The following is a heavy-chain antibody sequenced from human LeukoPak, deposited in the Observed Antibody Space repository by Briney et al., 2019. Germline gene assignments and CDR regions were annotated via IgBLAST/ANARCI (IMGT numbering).Heavy chain of an antibody. J-gene: IGHJ4*02. CDR2: TSPSSGDT. Sequence: ASVKVSCKTSGYTFTVHYIHWVRQAPGQGLEWMGWTSPSSGDTNYAQKFQGRVTMTRDTSISTVYMELRSLRSDDSAVYYCARSAGLDQWGQGTLVTVSS. CDR1: GYTFTVHY. CDR3: ARSAGLDQ. D-gene: IGHD4/OR15-4a*01. V-gene: IGHV1-2*02.